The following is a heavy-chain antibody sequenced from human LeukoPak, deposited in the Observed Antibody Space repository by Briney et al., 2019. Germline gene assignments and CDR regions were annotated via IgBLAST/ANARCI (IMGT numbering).Heavy chain of an antibody. D-gene: IGHD3-10*01. Sequence: SETLSLTCTGSGGSISSYYWTWIRQPPGKGLEWIGHVYYSGSTNYNPSLKSRLTMSVDTSKNQFSLKPNSVTAADTAVYYCARPAGSGTYYYYYGMDVWGQGTTVTVSS. J-gene: IGHJ6*02. CDR2: VYYSGST. CDR1: GGSISSYY. CDR3: ARPAGSGTYYYYYGMDV. V-gene: IGHV4-59*08.